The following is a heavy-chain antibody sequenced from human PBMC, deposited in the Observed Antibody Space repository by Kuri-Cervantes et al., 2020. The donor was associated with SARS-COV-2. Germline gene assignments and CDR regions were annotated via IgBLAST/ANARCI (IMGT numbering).Heavy chain of an antibody. CDR3: ITETHITIMGGVIKFW. Sequence: GGSLRLSCAASGFTFSSYSMNWVRQAPGKGLEWVSSISSSSSYISYADSMKGRFTISRDNAKNSLYLQMNSLRAEDTAVYYCITETHITIMGGVIKFWWGQGTQVTVSS. V-gene: IGHV3-21*01. CDR2: ISSSSSYI. J-gene: IGHJ4*02. D-gene: IGHD2-21*01. CDR1: GFTFSSYS.